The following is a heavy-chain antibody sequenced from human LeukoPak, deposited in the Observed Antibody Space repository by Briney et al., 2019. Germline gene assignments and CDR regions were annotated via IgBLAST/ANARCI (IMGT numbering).Heavy chain of an antibody. J-gene: IGHJ4*02. D-gene: IGHD3-22*01. Sequence: SQTLSLTCAISGDSVSSNSAAWNWIRQSPSRGLEWLGRTYYRSKWYNDYVVSVKSRVTINPDTSKNQFSLQLNSVTPEDTAVYYCARMYYHDSSDYYWAPDYWGQGTLVTVSS. V-gene: IGHV6-1*01. CDR1: GDSVSSNSAA. CDR3: ARMYYHDSSDYYWAPDY. CDR2: TYYRSKWYN.